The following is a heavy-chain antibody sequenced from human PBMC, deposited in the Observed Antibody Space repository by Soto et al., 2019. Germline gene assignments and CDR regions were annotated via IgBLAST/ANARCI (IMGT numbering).Heavy chain of an antibody. CDR1: GGTFSSYA. V-gene: IGHV1-69*13. CDR2: IIPIFGTA. CDR3: ARNTGYSSSWYYYYGMDV. J-gene: IGHJ6*02. Sequence: SVKFSCKASGGTFSSYAISWVRQAPGQGLEWMGGIIPIFGTANYAQKFQGRVTITADESTSTAWMELRSLRSDDTAVYYCARNTGYSSSWYYYYGMDVWGQGTTVTVSS. D-gene: IGHD6-13*01.